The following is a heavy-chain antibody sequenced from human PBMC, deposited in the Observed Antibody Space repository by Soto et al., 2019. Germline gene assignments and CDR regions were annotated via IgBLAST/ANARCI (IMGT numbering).Heavy chain of an antibody. Sequence: PGGSLRLSSAASGVNFSSYGMHWVRQAPGKGLEWVAVISYDGSNKYYADSVKGRFTISRDNSKNTLYLQMNSLRAEDTAVYYCAKGPVTIFGVLYGMDVWGQGTTVTVSS. V-gene: IGHV3-30*18. CDR2: ISYDGSNK. D-gene: IGHD3-3*01. CDR1: GVNFSSYG. J-gene: IGHJ6*02. CDR3: AKGPVTIFGVLYGMDV.